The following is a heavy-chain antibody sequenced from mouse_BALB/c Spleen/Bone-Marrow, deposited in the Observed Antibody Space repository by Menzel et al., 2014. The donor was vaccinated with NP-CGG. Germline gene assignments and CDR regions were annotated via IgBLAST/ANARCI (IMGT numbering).Heavy chain of an antibody. CDR3: ARFPMDY. J-gene: IGHJ4*01. Sequence: DVMLVESGGGLVQPGGSLRLSCTTSGFTFTDYYMSWVRQPPGKALEWLAFIRSKAYGYTTEYSASVRGRFTISRDNSQSILYLQMNTLRAEDSATYYCARFPMDYWGQGTSVTVSS. CDR2: IRSKAYGYTT. CDR1: GFTFTDYY. V-gene: IGHV7-3*02.